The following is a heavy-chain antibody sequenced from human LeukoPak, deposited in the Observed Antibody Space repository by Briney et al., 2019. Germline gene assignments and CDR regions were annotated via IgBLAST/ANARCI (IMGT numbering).Heavy chain of an antibody. CDR1: GYTFTGPY. CDR3: ARDLRWSEDGSGSYYNGVPVGRFDY. V-gene: IGHV1-2*02. D-gene: IGHD3-10*01. Sequence: ASVKVSCKASGYTFTGPYMHWVRQAPGQGLEWMGWINPNSGGTNYAQNFQGRVTMTRDTSFSTAYMEVSRLRSEDTAVYYCARDLRWSEDGSGSYYNGVPVGRFDYWGQGTLVTVSS. J-gene: IGHJ4*02. CDR2: INPNSGGT.